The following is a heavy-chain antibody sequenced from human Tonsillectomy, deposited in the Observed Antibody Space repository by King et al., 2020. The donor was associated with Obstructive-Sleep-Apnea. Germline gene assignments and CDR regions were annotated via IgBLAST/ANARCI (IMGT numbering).Heavy chain of an antibody. V-gene: IGHV3-11*01. Sequence: QLVQSGGGLVKPGGSLRLSCAASGFTFSDYYMNWIRQAPGKGLEWVAYISSSGTTISYAGSVKGRFTISRDNAKNSLYLQMNSLRADDTAVFYCARDQWAAAGDFDYWGQGTLVTVSS. CDR1: GFTFSDYY. D-gene: IGHD6-13*01. CDR2: ISSSGTTI. J-gene: IGHJ4*02. CDR3: ARDQWAAAGDFDY.